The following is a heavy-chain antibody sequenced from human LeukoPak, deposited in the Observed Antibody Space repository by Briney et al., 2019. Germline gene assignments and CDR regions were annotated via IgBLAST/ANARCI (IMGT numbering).Heavy chain of an antibody. CDR2: IYYSGST. D-gene: IGHD3-22*01. Sequence: SETLSLTCTVSGGSIGSSSYYWGWIRQPPGKGLEWIGSIYYSGSTYYNPSLKSRVTISVDTSKNQFSLKLSSVTAADTAVYYCARVKAYYDSSGYPDYWGQGTLVTVSS. J-gene: IGHJ4*02. CDR3: ARVKAYYDSSGYPDY. V-gene: IGHV4-39*07. CDR1: GGSIGSSSYY.